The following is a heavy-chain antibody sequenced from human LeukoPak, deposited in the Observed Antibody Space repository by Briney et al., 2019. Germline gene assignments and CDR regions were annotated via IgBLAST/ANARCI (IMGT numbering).Heavy chain of an antibody. CDR3: ATDSSLCPDS. CDR1: GFTFTNYG. V-gene: IGHV3-33*01. Sequence: GGSLRLSCAASGFTFTNYGMHWVRQAPGKGLEWVAVIWYDGSNKYYADSVKGRFTISRDNSKNTLYLQMNSLRAEDTAVNYCATDSSLCPDSWGQGTLVTVSS. J-gene: IGHJ5*01. D-gene: IGHD2-2*01. CDR2: IWYDGSNK.